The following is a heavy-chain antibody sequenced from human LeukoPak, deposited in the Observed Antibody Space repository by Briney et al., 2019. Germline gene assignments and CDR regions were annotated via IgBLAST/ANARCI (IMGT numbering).Heavy chain of an antibody. CDR2: ISYEGSNK. J-gene: IGHJ6*02. D-gene: IGHD6-19*01. CDR1: GFTFSSYA. Sequence: GRSLRLSCAASGFTFSSYAMHWVRQAPGKGLEWVAVISYEGSNKYYADSVKGRFTISRDNSKNTLYLQMNSLRAEDTAVYYCARDLAPRNQWLGNYYYYYGMDVWGQGTTVTVSS. V-gene: IGHV3-30*04. CDR3: ARDLAPRNQWLGNYYYYYGMDV.